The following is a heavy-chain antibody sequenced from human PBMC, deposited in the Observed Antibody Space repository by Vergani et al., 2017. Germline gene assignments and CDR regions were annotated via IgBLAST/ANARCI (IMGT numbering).Heavy chain of an antibody. Sequence: QLQLQESGPGLVKPSETLSLTCTVSGGSISSSSYYWGWIRQPPGKGLEWIGSIYYSGSTYYNPSLKSRVTISVDTSKNQFSLKLSSVTAADTAVYYCARDSRDYPDAFDIWGQGTMVTVSS. CDR1: GGSISSSSYY. CDR2: IYYSGST. CDR3: ARDSRDYPDAFDI. D-gene: IGHD4-11*01. J-gene: IGHJ3*02. V-gene: IGHV4-39*07.